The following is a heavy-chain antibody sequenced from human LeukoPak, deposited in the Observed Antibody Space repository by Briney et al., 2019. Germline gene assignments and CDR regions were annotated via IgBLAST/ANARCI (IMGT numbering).Heavy chain of an antibody. V-gene: IGHV3-48*03. CDR1: GFTFSSYE. Sequence: GGSLRLSCAASGFTFSSYEMNWVRQAPGKGLEWVSYISGSGSTMYYADSVKGRFTISRDNAKNSLYLQMNSLRVEDTAVYYCARGGYDYWGQGTLVTVSS. CDR2: ISGSGSTM. CDR3: ARGGYDY. J-gene: IGHJ4*02. D-gene: IGHD5-12*01.